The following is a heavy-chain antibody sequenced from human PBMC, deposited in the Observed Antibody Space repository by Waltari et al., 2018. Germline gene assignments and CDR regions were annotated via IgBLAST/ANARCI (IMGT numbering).Heavy chain of an antibody. V-gene: IGHV4-59*11. Sequence: QVQLQESGPGLVKPSETLSLTCTVSGGSISSHYWSWIRQPPGKGLEWIGYIYYSGSTNYTPSLKSRVTISVDTSKNQFSLKLSSVTAADTAVYYCARDSSSWYDYWGQGTLVTVSS. CDR3: ARDSSSWYDY. CDR1: GGSISSHY. CDR2: IYYSGST. D-gene: IGHD6-13*01. J-gene: IGHJ4*02.